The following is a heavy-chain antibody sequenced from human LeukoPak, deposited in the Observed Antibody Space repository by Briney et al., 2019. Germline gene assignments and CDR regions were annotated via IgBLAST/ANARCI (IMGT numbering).Heavy chain of an antibody. CDR1: GGSISSYY. J-gene: IGHJ5*02. Sequence: SETLSLTCTVSGGSISSYYWSWIRQPPGKGLEWIGYIYYSGSTNYNPSLKSRVTISVDTSKNQFSLKLSSVTAADTAVYYCARELLLWNWFDPWGQGTLVTVSS. V-gene: IGHV4-59*01. CDR3: ARELLLWNWFDP. CDR2: IYYSGST. D-gene: IGHD2-15*01.